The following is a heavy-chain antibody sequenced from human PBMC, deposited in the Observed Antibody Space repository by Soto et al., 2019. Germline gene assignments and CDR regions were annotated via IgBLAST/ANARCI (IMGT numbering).Heavy chain of an antibody. Sequence: QVQLVQSGAEVKKPGSSVKVSCKASGGTFSSYAISWVRQAPGQGLEWMGGIIPIFGTANYAQKFQGRVTITADKSTITAYMELSSLRSEDTAVYYCSHRGGVRGGIVQGWFDPWGHGTLVTVSS. V-gene: IGHV1-69*06. CDR1: GGTFSSYA. CDR2: IIPIFGTA. J-gene: IGHJ5*02. CDR3: SHRGGVRGGIVQGWFDP. D-gene: IGHD3-10*01.